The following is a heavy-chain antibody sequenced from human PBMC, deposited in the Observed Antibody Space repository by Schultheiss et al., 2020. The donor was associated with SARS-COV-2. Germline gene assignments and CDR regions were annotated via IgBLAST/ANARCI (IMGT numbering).Heavy chain of an antibody. J-gene: IGHJ4*02. CDR3: ARDYYDSSGYLMGIDY. Sequence: GESLKISCAASGFTFSSYSMNWVRQAPGKGLEWVSPISSSSSYIYYADSVKGRFTISRDNAKNSLYLQMNSLRAEDTAVYYCARDYYDSSGYLMGIDYWGQGTLVTVSS. CDR2: ISSSSSYI. V-gene: IGHV3-21*01. CDR1: GFTFSSYS. D-gene: IGHD3-22*01.